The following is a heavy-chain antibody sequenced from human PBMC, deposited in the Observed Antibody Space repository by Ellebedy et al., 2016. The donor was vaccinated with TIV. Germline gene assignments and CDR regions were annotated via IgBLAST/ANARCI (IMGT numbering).Heavy chain of an antibody. J-gene: IGHJ4*02. Sequence: GESLKISCAGYGFAFSSYGMAWVRQAPGKGLEWVSAISDSGGRTYYADSVKGRFTISRDNSKNTLYLQMNSLRAEDTAVYYCAKDPPNGSYSEYWGQGTLVTVSS. CDR1: GFAFSSYG. CDR3: AKDPPNGSYSEY. V-gene: IGHV3-23*01. CDR2: ISDSGGRT. D-gene: IGHD1-26*01.